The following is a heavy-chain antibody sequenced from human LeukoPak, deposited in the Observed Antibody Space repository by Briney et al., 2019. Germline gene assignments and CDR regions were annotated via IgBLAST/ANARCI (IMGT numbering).Heavy chain of an antibody. CDR2: IIPIFGTA. D-gene: IGHD6-19*01. Sequence: VASVKVSCKASGGTLSSYAISWVRQAPGQGLEWMGGIIPIFGTANYAQKFQGRVTITTDESTSTAYMELSSLRSEDTAVYYCARALSHEHRYSSGWYGWYFDYWGQGTLVTVSS. CDR3: ARALSHEHRYSSGWYGWYFDY. CDR1: GGTLSSYA. V-gene: IGHV1-69*05. J-gene: IGHJ4*02.